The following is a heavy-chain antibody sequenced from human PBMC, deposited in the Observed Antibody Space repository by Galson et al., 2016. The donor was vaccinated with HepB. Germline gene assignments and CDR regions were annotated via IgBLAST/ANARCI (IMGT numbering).Heavy chain of an antibody. CDR1: GYSFPYYW. D-gene: IGHD3-3*01. J-gene: IGHJ6*02. V-gene: IGHV5-51*01. CDR3: ARQYNFWGGYSASYYGMDV. CDR2: IYPGDPEI. Sequence: QSGAEVKKAGESLKISCKASGYSFPYYWIGWVRQKPGKGLEWMGIIYPGDPEIRYSPSFQGQVTMSVDKSISTAFLQWSTLKASDTAMYYCARQYNFWGGYSASYYGMDVWGQGTTVTVSS.